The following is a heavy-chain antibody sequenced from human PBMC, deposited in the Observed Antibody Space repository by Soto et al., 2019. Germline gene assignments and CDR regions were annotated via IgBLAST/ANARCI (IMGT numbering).Heavy chain of an antibody. Sequence: QVQLVESGGGLVKPGGSLRLSCAASGFTFSDYYMSWIRQAPGKGLEWVSYISSSSSYTNYADSVKGRFTISRDNAKNSLYLQMNSLRAEDTAVYYCARVFGDCSSTSCYWNWFDPWGQGTLVTVSS. V-gene: IGHV3-11*06. CDR1: GFTFSDYY. CDR3: ARVFGDCSSTSCYWNWFDP. D-gene: IGHD2-2*01. J-gene: IGHJ5*02. CDR2: ISSSSSYT.